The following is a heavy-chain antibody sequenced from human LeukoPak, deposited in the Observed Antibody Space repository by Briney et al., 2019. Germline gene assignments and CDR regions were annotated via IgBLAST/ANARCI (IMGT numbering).Heavy chain of an antibody. D-gene: IGHD6-19*01. CDR3: ARGEGRGGSVAGLTLDY. V-gene: IGHV6-1*01. CDR2: TYYRSKWYN. CDR1: GDSVSSNSAA. Sequence: SQTLSLTCAISGDSVSSNSAAWNWIRQSPSRGLEWLGRTYYRSKWYNDYAVSVKSRITINPYTSKNQFSLQLNSVTPEDTAVYYCARGEGRGGSVAGLTLDYWGQGTLVTVSS. J-gene: IGHJ4*02.